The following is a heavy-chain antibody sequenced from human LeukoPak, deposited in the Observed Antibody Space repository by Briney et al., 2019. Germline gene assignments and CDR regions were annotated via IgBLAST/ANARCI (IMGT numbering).Heavy chain of an antibody. CDR1: GFTFSSYS. J-gene: IGHJ6*02. CDR3: ARDPSYYGGMDV. V-gene: IGHV3-74*01. Sequence: GGSLRLSCAASGFTFSSYSMNWVRQAPGKGLVWVSRINSDGSSTSYADSVKGRFTISRDNAKNTLYLQMNSLRAEDTAVYYCARDPSYYGGMDVWGQGTTVTVSS. D-gene: IGHD3-10*01. CDR2: INSDGSST.